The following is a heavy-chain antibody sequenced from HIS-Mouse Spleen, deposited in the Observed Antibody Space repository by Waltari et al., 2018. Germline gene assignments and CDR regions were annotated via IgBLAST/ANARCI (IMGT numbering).Heavy chain of an antibody. CDR3: AREGGYYDSSGFDAFDI. CDR1: GGTFSSYA. V-gene: IGHV1-69*04. CDR2: VIPILGIA. J-gene: IGHJ3*02. D-gene: IGHD3-22*01. Sequence: QVQLVQSGAEVKKPGSSLTVSCKASGGTFSSYAISWVRPAPGQGLEWMGRVIPILGIANYAQKFQGRVTITADKSTSTAYMELSSLRSEDTAVYYCAREGGYYDSSGFDAFDIWGQGTMVTVSS.